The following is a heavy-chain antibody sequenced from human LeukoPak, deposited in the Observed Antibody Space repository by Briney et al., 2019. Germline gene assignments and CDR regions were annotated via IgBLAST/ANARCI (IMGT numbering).Heavy chain of an antibody. D-gene: IGHD3-22*01. CDR2: INPSGGST. CDR1: GYTFTSYY. CDR3: ARDPTSNYYDSSGYYGLNYFDY. J-gene: IGHJ4*02. Sequence: EASVKVSCKASGYTFTSYYMHWVRQAPGQGLEWMGIINPSGGSTSYAQKFQGRVTMTRDMSTSTVYMELSSLRSEDTTVYYCARDPTSNYYDSSGYYGLNYFDYWGQGTLVTVSS. V-gene: IGHV1-46*01.